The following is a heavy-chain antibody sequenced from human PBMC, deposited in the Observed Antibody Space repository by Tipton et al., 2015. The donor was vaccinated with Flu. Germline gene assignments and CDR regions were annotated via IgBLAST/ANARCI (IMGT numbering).Heavy chain of an antibody. V-gene: IGHV3-53*01. CDR3: AAEQGGPYVPSFEY. Sequence: VQLVQSGGGLIQPGGSLRLSCAASGFSVSSNYMGWVRQAPGKGLEWVSVIYSGGSTYYADSVKGRFTISRDSAKNSVSLQMDRLTADDTAVYFCAAEQGGPYVPSFEYWGQGTVVTVSS. CDR1: GFSVSSNY. J-gene: IGHJ4*02. CDR2: IYSGGST. D-gene: IGHD3-10*02.